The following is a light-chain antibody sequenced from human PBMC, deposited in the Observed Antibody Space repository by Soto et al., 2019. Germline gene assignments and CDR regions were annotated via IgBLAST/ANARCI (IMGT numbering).Light chain of an antibody. CDR1: SSDVGGYNY. V-gene: IGLV2-14*01. CDR2: EVI. Sequence: QSALTQPASVSGSPGQSITISCTGTSSDVGGYNYVSWYQQHPGKAPKLMIYEVINRPSGVSTRFSGSKAGNTASLTISGLQAEDEADYYCSSYTSSSTLYVFGTGTKLTVL. CDR3: SSYTSSSTLYV. J-gene: IGLJ1*01.